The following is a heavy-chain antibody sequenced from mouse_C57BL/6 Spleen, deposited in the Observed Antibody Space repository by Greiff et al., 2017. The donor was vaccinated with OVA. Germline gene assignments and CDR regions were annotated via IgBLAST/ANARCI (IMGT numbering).Heavy chain of an antibody. CDR1: GFSLTSYG. CDR3: ARAPGDDYAMDY. V-gene: IGHV2-2*01. CDR2: LWSGGRT. D-gene: IGHD3-3*01. J-gene: IGHJ4*01. Sequence: VQLQQSGPGLVQPSQSLSITCTVSGFSLTSYGVHWVRQSPGKGLGWLGVLWSGGRTDYNAAFISSLSSSKDKSKSQVFFKMNRLQAEDTAIYYCARAPGDDYAMDYWGQGTSVTVSS.